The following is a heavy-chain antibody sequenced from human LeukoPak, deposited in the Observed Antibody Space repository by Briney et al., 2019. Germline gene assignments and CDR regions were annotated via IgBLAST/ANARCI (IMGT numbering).Heavy chain of an antibody. D-gene: IGHD5-12*01. J-gene: IGHJ3*01. V-gene: IGHV4-59*02. CDR1: GDSVSGHY. Sequence: PSETLSLTCTVSGDSVSGHYWSWIRQTPGKGLEWIGYVSYSGGTNYNPSLKRRDSISLDTSKNQFSLKLSSPAAADPAVYYCARAPMAITTSAFPDAFDFWGQGTMVTVSS. CDR2: VSYSGGT. CDR3: ARAPMAITTSAFPDAFDF.